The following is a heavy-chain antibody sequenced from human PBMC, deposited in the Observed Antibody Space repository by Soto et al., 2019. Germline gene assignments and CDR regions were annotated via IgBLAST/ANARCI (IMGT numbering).Heavy chain of an antibody. J-gene: IGHJ6*02. D-gene: IGHD3-10*01. CDR2: IYTSRTT. CDR1: GGSISSYY. CDR3: ARACITMFRGVSHYYGMDV. Sequence: SETLSLTCTVSGGSISSYYWSWIRQPAGKGLEWIGRIYTSRTTNYNPSLKSPVTMSVDTSKNPFSLKLSSVTAADTAVYYCARACITMFRGVSHYYGMDVWGQGTTVTVSS. V-gene: IGHV4-4*07.